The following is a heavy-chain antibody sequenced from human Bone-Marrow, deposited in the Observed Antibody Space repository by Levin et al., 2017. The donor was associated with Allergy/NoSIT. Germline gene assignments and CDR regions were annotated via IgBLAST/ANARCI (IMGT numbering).Heavy chain of an antibody. CDR3: AKDTRSYHDLLVGRIDY. V-gene: IGHV3-9*01. Sequence: GGSLRLSCAASGFTFDEYAMHWVRQAPGKGLEWVSGISWNSDNIGYADSVKGRFTMSRDNSTNSLYLQMNSLTAEDTAFSFCAKDTRSYHDLLVGRIDYWGQGTLVTVSS. CDR2: ISWNSDNI. D-gene: IGHD3-9*01. J-gene: IGHJ4*02. CDR1: GFTFDEYA.